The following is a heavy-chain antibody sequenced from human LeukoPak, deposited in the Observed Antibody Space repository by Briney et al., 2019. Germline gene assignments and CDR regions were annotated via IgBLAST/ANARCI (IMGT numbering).Heavy chain of an antibody. D-gene: IGHD6-13*01. V-gene: IGHV1-3*01. Sequence: ASVKVSCKASGYPFSSYILHWLRQAPGQRFEWMGWINVVNLNTEYSPRIQDRVTITRDTAASTVYMELSSLRSEDTAVYYCARGAAAGTLNFDYWGQGTLVTVSS. CDR1: GYPFSSYI. J-gene: IGHJ4*02. CDR3: ARGAAAGTLNFDY. CDR2: INVVNLNT.